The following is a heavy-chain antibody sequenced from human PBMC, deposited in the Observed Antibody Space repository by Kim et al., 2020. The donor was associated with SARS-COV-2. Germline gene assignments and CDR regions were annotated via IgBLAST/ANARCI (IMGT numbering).Heavy chain of an antibody. CDR3: ARFAFRGVENAFDI. D-gene: IGHD3-16*01. CDR1: GGSISSGGYY. J-gene: IGHJ3*02. CDR2: IYYSGST. Sequence: SETLSLTCTVSGGSISSGGYYWSWIRQHPGKGLEWIGYIYYSGSTYYNPSLKSRVTISVDTSKNQFSLKLSSVTAADTAVYYCARFAFRGVENAFDIWGQGTMVTVSS. V-gene: IGHV4-31*03.